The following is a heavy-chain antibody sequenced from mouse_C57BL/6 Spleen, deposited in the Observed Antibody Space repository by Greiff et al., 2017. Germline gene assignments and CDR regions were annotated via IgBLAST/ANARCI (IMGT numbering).Heavy chain of an antibody. J-gene: IGHJ2*01. CDR3: AREIYFDD. CDR1: GYAFSSSW. CDR2: IYPGDGDT. Sequence: VQLQQSGPELVKPGASVKISCKASGYAFSSSWMNWVKQRPGKGLEWIGRIYPGDGDTNYNGKFKGKATLTADKSSSTAYMQLSSLTSEDSAVYFCAREIYFDDWGQGTTLTVSS. V-gene: IGHV1-82*01.